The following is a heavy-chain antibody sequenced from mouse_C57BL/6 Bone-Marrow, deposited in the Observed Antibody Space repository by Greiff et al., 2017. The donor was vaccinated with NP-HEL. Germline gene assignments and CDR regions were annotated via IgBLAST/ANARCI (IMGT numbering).Heavy chain of an antibody. J-gene: IGHJ2*01. V-gene: IGHV1-19*01. Sequence: VQLKQSGPVLVKPGASVKMSCKASGYTFTDYYMNWVKQSHGKSLEWIGVINPYNGGTSYNQKFKGKATLTVDKSSSTAYMELNSLTSEDSSVYYCARYGYYDYFDYWGQGTTLTGSS. D-gene: IGHD2-3*01. CDR2: INPYNGGT. CDR3: ARYGYYDYFDY. CDR1: GYTFTDYY.